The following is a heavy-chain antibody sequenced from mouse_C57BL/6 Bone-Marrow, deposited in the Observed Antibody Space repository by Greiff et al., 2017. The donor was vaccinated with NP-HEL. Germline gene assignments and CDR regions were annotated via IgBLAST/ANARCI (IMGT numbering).Heavy chain of an antibody. J-gene: IGHJ4*01. CDR3: ARPNSYYYAMDY. CDR1: GYTFTSYW. V-gene: IGHV1-64*01. D-gene: IGHD4-1*02. Sequence: VQLQQPGAELVKPGASVKLSCKASGYTFTSYWMHWVKQRPGQGLEWIGMIHPNSGSTNYNEKFKSKDTLTVDKSSSTAYMQLSSLTSEDSAVYYSARPNSYYYAMDYWGQGTSVTVSS. CDR2: IHPNSGST.